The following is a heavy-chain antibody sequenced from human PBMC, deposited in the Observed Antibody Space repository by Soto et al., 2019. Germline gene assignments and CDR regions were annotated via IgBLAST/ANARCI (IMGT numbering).Heavy chain of an antibody. V-gene: IGHV2-26*01. CDR2: IFSIDEQ. CDR3: ARETGYYYDSSGSQGDAFDI. J-gene: IGHJ3*02. D-gene: IGHD3-22*01. CDR1: GFSLSNARMG. Sequence: SGPTLVNPTETLTLTCTVSGFSLSNARMGVSWIRQPPGKALEWLAHIFSIDEQSYSTSLKSRLTISKDTSKSQVVLTMTNMHPVDTATYYCARETGYYYDSSGSQGDAFDIWGQVTMVTVAS.